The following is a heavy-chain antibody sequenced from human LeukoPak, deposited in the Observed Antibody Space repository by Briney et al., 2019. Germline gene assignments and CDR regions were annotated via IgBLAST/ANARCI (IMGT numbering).Heavy chain of an antibody. CDR2: IRSKAYGGTT. CDR3: TRVRGYSYGYADY. V-gene: IGHV3-49*04. J-gene: IGHJ4*02. CDR1: GFTFGDYA. D-gene: IGHD5-18*01. Sequence: GESLRLSCTASGFTFGDYAMSWVRQAPGKGLEWLGFIRSKAYGGTTECAASVKGRFTISRDDSKSIAYLQMNSLKTEDTAVYYCTRVRGYSYGYADYWGQGTLVTVSS.